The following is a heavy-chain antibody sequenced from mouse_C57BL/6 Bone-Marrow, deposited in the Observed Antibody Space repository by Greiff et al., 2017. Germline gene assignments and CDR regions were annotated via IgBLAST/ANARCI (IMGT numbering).Heavy chain of an antibody. CDR2: ISSGSSTI. Sequence: EVKLMESGGGLVKPGGSLKLSCAASGFAFSDYGMHWIRQAPEKGLEWVAYISSGSSTIYYADTVKGRFTISRDNAKNTLFLQMTSLRSEDTAMYYCARNSNYLAYWGQGTLVTVSA. CDR3: ARNSNYLAY. CDR1: GFAFSDYG. J-gene: IGHJ3*01. D-gene: IGHD2-5*01. V-gene: IGHV5-17*01.